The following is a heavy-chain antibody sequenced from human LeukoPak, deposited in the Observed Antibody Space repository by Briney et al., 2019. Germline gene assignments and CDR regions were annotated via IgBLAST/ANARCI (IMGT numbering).Heavy chain of an antibody. CDR2: IKQDGSET. CDR3: ARQRGSGCLDY. V-gene: IGHV3-7*01. D-gene: IGHD6-19*01. CDR1: RFTLSNYW. J-gene: IGHJ4*02. Sequence: GGSLRLSCAASRFTLSNYWMSWVRQAPGEGLEWVANIKQDGSETYYVDSVKGRFTISRDNARNSLSLQMNSLRAEDTAVYYCARQRGSGCLDYWGQGTLVTVSS.